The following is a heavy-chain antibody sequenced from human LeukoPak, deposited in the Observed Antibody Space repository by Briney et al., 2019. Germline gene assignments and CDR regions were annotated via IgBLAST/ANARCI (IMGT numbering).Heavy chain of an antibody. Sequence: GGSLRLSCAASGFTFSSYAMHWVRQAPGKGLEWVAVISYDGSNKYYADSVKGRFTISRDNYKNTLYLQMNSLRAEDTAVYYCVRETDTLDFDYWGQGTLVTVSS. CDR1: GFTFSSYA. CDR3: VRETDTLDFDY. D-gene: IGHD2-15*01. CDR2: ISYDGSNK. J-gene: IGHJ4*02. V-gene: IGHV3-30-3*01.